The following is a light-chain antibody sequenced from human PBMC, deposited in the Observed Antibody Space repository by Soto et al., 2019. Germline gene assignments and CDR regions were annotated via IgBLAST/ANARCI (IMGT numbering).Light chain of an antibody. CDR3: MQGTYWPWT. CDR1: QTLLHSSGNTY. Sequence: VVRPQSPLSLPFTLGQPASISCRSSQTLLHSSGNTYLNWFLQRPGHSPRRLIYQVSNRDSGVPDRFSGSGSGIDFTLKISRVEADDVGVYYCMQGTYWPWTFGQGTKVDIK. J-gene: IGKJ1*01. CDR2: QVS. V-gene: IGKV2-30*02.